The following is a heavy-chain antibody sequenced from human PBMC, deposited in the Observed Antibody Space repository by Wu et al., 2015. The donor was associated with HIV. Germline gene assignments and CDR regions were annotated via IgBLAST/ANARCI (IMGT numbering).Heavy chain of an antibody. V-gene: IGHV1-69*13. CDR3: ARGTETDTVGYYYYTLDV. D-gene: IGHD4-17*01. J-gene: IGHJ6*02. Sequence: QVQLVQSGAEVKQPGSSVKVSCKPSGGTFNSYTITWVRQAPGQGFEWMGRIIPMFGKPRYAQRFQDRVTITADESTSTAYMELSRLRSEDTAVYYCARGTETDTVGYYYYTLDVWGHGTTVTVPS. CDR1: GGTFNSYT. CDR2: IIPMFGKP.